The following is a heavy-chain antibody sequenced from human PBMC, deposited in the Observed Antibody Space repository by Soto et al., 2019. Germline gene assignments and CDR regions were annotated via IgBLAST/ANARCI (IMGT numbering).Heavy chain of an antibody. Sequence: QVQRVESGGGVVQPGRSLRLSCAASGFTFSTYGMHWVRQAPGKGLEWVAVISYDGSNTYYADSVKGRFTISRDNSKNTLYLQMNSLRAEDTAVFYCAKDRGSYFDYWGQGTLVTVSS. J-gene: IGHJ4*02. D-gene: IGHD1-26*01. CDR2: ISYDGSNT. V-gene: IGHV3-30*18. CDR1: GFTFSTYG. CDR3: AKDRGSYFDY.